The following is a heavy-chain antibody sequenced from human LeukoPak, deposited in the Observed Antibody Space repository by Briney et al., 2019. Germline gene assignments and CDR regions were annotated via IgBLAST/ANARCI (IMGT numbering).Heavy chain of an antibody. V-gene: IGHV3-30*04. D-gene: IGHD4-17*01. Sequence: PGGSLRLSCAASGFTFSNYTMHWLRQAPGKGLEWVAVISYDGSDRYYADSVKGRFTISRDNSKNTVYLQMNSLRAEDTAVYYCARESTVTLGDYYFDYWGQGTLVTVSS. CDR2: ISYDGSDR. CDR3: ARESTVTLGDYYFDY. CDR1: GFTFSNYT. J-gene: IGHJ4*02.